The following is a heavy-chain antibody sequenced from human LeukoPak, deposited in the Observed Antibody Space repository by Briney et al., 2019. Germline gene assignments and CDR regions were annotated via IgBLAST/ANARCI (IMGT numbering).Heavy chain of an antibody. CDR2: IYYSGRT. V-gene: IGHV4-30-2*01. J-gene: IGHJ4*02. CDR1: SGPICRGGYP. Sequence: TSVTLSLICAVSSGPICRGGYPCRWIRQPPGKVREWIGYIYYSGRTYYNPTMKTRVTISVDRSKNKFSLKLSSVTAADAAVYCCGSMTTVTGVDYWGQGTLVTVSS. CDR3: GSMTTVTGVDY. D-gene: IGHD4-17*01.